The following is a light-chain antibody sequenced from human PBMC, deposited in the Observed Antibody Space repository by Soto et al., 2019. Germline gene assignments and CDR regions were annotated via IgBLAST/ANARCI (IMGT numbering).Light chain of an antibody. CDR1: QSLLHSNGYNY. J-gene: IGKJ1*01. CDR3: MHTLQSPWT. Sequence: DIVMTQSPLSLPVTPGEPASISCRSSQSLLHSNGYNYLDWYWQKPGQSPQLLICMGSNRASGVPDRFSGSGSGTDFTLTISRVEAEDFGVYYCMHTLQSPWTVGQGTKVDTK. V-gene: IGKV2-28*01. CDR2: MGS.